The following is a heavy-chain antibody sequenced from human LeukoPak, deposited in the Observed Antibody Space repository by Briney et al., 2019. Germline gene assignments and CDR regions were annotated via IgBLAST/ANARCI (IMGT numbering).Heavy chain of an antibody. CDR2: INIDGSST. CDR3: ARSVRITIFGVEEDAFDM. J-gene: IGHJ3*02. D-gene: IGHD3-3*01. CDR1: GFTFSSYW. Sequence: PEGSLRLSCAASGFTFSSYWVHWVRQVPGKGLVWVSHINIDGSSTAYADSVKGRFTISRDNAKNTLYLQMNSLRAEDTAVYYCARSVRITIFGVEEDAFDMWGQGTMVTVSS. V-gene: IGHV3-74*01.